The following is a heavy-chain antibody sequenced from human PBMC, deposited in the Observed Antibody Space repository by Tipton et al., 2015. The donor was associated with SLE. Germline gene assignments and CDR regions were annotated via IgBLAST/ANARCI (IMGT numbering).Heavy chain of an antibody. Sequence: TLSLTCTVSGASISRYYWSWIRQSPGKGLEWIGYIHYSGSTRYNPSLKSRVTISVDTSKNQFSLKLSSVTAADTAVYYCARLFGVVPGYYYMDVWGKGTTVTVSS. CDR1: GASISRYY. CDR2: IHYSGST. J-gene: IGHJ6*03. D-gene: IGHD3-3*01. CDR3: ARLFGVVPGYYYMDV. V-gene: IGHV4-59*08.